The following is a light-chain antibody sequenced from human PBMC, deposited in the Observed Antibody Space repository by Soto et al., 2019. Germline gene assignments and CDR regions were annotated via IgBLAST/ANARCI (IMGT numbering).Light chain of an antibody. Sequence: EIVMTQSPATLSVSPGQRATLSCRASQSVSNSLAWYQQKPGQAPRLLIYGASTRATGIPARFSGSESGTDFTLTISSLQSEDFAVYYCQQYYDWPWYTFGQGSKLEIK. J-gene: IGKJ2*01. CDR2: GAS. V-gene: IGKV3-15*01. CDR3: QQYYDWPWYT. CDR1: QSVSNS.